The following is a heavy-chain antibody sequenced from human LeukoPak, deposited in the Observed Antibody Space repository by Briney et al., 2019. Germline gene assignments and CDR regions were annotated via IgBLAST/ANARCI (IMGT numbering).Heavy chain of an antibody. D-gene: IGHD3-9*01. J-gene: IGHJ5*02. V-gene: IGHV1-18*01. CDR3: ARDGITIFRNWFDP. CDR2: ISAYNGNT. CDR1: GYTFTSYG. Sequence: ASVKVSCKASGYTFTSYGISWVRQAPGQGLEWMGWISAYNGNTNYAQKLQGRVTMTTDTSTSTAYMELRSLRADDTAVYYCARDGITIFRNWFDPWGQGTLVTVSS.